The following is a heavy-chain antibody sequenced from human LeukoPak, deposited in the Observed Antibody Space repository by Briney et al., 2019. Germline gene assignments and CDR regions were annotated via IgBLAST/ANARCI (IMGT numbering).Heavy chain of an antibody. D-gene: IGHD6-13*01. CDR3: ARGRYSSSWRQTRPIDY. V-gene: IGHV4-34*01. J-gene: IGHJ4*02. Sequence: SETLSLTCAVYGGSFSGYYWSWIRQPPGKGLEWIGEINHSGSTNYNPSLKSRVTISVDTSKNQFSLKLSSVTAADTAVYYCARGRYSSSWRQTRPIDYWGQGTLVTVSS. CDR2: INHSGST. CDR1: GGSFSGYY.